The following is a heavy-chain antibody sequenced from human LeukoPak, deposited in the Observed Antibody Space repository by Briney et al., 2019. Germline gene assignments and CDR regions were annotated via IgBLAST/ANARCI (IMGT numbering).Heavy chain of an antibody. CDR3: AKIVGGGYSPTDY. D-gene: IGHD6-13*01. Sequence: GGSLRLSCAASGFTFSSYAMSWVRQAPGKGLEWVSAISGSGGSTYYADSVKGRFTISRDNSENTLYLQMNSLRAEDTAVYYCAKIVGGGYSPTDYWGQGTLVTVSS. CDR1: GFTFSSYA. J-gene: IGHJ4*02. CDR2: ISGSGGST. V-gene: IGHV3-23*01.